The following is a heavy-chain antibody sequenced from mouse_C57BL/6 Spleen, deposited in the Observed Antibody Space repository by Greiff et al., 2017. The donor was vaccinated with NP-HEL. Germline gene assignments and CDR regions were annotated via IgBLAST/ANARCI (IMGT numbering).Heavy chain of an antibody. CDR1: GYSITSGHY. J-gene: IGHJ1*03. V-gene: IGHV3-6*01. CDR2: ISYDGSN. CDR3: ARGDGYPRYFDV. D-gene: IGHD2-3*01. Sequence: EVQRVESGPGLVKPSQSLSLTCSVTGYSITSGHYWNWIRQFPGNKLEWMGYISYDGSNNYNPSLKNRISITRDTSKNQFFLKLNSVTTEDTATYYCARGDGYPRYFDVWGTGTTVTVSS.